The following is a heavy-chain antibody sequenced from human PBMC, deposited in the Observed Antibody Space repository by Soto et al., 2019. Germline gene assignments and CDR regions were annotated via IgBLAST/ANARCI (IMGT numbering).Heavy chain of an antibody. CDR3: ARVGAYCGGDCYSESAAEYFQH. CDR1: GGTFSSYT. CDR2: IIPILGIA. D-gene: IGHD2-21*02. V-gene: IGHV1-69*02. J-gene: IGHJ1*01. Sequence: SVKVSCKASGGTFSSYTISWVRQAPGQGLEWMGRIIPILGIANYAQKFQGRVTITADKSTSTAYMELSSLGSEDTAVYYCARVGAYCGGDCYSESAAEYFQHWGQGTLVTVSS.